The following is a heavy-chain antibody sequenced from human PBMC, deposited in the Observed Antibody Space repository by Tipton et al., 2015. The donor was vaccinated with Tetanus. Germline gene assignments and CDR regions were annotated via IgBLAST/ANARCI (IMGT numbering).Heavy chain of an antibody. D-gene: IGHD2-2*01. CDR2: IYYSGRT. CDR3: ARGQLLSRDWFDP. CDR1: GGSISSYY. V-gene: IGHV4-59*01. J-gene: IGHJ5*02. Sequence: TLSLTCTVSGGSISSYYWSWIRQPPGKGLEWIGYIYYSGRTNYNPSLKSRVTMSVDTSKNQFSLKLSSVTAADTAVYYCARGQLLSRDWFDPWGQGTLVTVSS.